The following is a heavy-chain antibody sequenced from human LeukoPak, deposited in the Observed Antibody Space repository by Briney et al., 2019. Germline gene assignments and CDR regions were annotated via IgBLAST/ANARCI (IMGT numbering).Heavy chain of an antibody. CDR3: ARASYSYDINGWVPFDY. Sequence: SETLSLTCTVSGGSISSYYWSWIRRPPGKGLEWIGYIYYSGSTNYNPSLKSRVTISGDTSKNQFSLRLSSVTAADTAVYYCARASYSYDINGWVPFDYWGQGTLVTVSS. D-gene: IGHD3-22*01. J-gene: IGHJ4*02. CDR1: GGSISSYY. V-gene: IGHV4-59*08. CDR2: IYYSGST.